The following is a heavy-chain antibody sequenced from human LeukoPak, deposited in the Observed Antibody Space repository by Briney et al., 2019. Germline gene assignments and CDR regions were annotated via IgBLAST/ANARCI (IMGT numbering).Heavy chain of an antibody. D-gene: IGHD2-15*01. CDR1: GFTFTSYE. J-gene: IGHJ6*02. CDR3: AREVVVAEIYYYYGMDV. Sequence: GGSLRLSCAASGFTFTSYEMNWVRQAPGKGLEWVSYISSSGSTIYYADSVKGRFTISRDNAKNSLYLQMNSLRAEDTAVYYCAREVVVAEIYYYYGMDVWGQGTTITVSS. CDR2: ISSSGSTI. V-gene: IGHV3-48*03.